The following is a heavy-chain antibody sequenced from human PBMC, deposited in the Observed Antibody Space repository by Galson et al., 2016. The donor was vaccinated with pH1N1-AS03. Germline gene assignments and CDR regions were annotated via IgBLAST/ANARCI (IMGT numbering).Heavy chain of an antibody. Sequence: SVKVSCKASGYIFTGFYVHWVRQAPGQGLEWMGWINTDSGVTNYAQKFEAWVTMTRDTSVSTAYMELYGLKSDDTAVYYCAGDPRGPCTSATCPTTYYFGMDVWAKGPRSSSP. CDR2: INTDSGVT. J-gene: IGHJ6*02. CDR1: GYIFTGFY. D-gene: IGHD2-2*01. CDR3: AGDPRGPCTSATCPTTYYFGMDV. V-gene: IGHV1-2*04.